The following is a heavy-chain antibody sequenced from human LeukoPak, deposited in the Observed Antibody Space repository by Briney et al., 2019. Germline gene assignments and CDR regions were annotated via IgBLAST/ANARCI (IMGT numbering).Heavy chain of an antibody. CDR2: IKQDGSEK. CDR1: GFTFNKYW. J-gene: IGHJ4*02. D-gene: IGHD3-3*01. V-gene: IGHV3-7*01. Sequence: GGSLRLSCAASGFTFNKYWINWVRQAPGKGLEWVANIKQDGSEKNYVDSVKGRFTISRDNAKNSVYLQMNSLRAGDTAVYYCTELRFFGYWGQGSLVSVSS. CDR3: TELRFFGY.